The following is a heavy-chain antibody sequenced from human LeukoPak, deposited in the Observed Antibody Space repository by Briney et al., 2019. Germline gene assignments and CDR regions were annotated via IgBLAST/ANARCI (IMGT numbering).Heavy chain of an antibody. D-gene: IGHD2-2*02. CDR1: GDSISGYY. V-gene: IGHV4-59*01. Sequence: PSETLSLTCTVSGDSISGYYWSWIRQPPGKGLEWIGNISYSGSTNYNPSLKSRVTISVDTSKNQFSLKLSSVPAANTAVYYCARDPFPLIPYGMDVWGQGTTVTVSS. CDR3: ARDPFPLIPYGMDV. J-gene: IGHJ6*02. CDR2: ISYSGST.